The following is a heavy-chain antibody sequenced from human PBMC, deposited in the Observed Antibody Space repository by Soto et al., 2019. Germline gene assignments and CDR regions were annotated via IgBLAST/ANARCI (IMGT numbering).Heavy chain of an antibody. D-gene: IGHD2-2*01. V-gene: IGHV6-1*01. CDR2: TYYRSKWYN. CDR1: GDSVSSNSAA. CDR3: ARDIVVVPAAMSWFDP. J-gene: IGHJ5*02. Sequence: SQTLSRTCAISGDSVSSNSAAWNWIKQSPSRGLEWLGRTYYRSKWYNDYAVSVKSRITINPDTSKNQFSLQLNSVTPEDTAVYYCARDIVVVPAAMSWFDPWGQGTLVTVSS.